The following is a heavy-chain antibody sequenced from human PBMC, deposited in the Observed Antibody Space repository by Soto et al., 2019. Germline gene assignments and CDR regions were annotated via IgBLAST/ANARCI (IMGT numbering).Heavy chain of an antibody. V-gene: IGHV1-18*04. D-gene: IGHD4-4*01. Sequence: QVQLVQSGAEVKKAGASVKVSCKASGYTFTSYGISWVRQAPGQGLQWMGWISANNGNTNYAQKLQGRVTMTTDTATSTANMEVSSLISDDAAVYYCASVTVGWYSYYGMDVWGQGTTVTVSS. CDR1: GYTFTSYG. CDR2: ISANNGNT. J-gene: IGHJ6*02. CDR3: ASVTVGWYSYYGMDV.